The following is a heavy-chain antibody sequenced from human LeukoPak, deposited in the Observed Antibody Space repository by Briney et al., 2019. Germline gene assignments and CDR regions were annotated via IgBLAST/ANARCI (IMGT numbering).Heavy chain of an antibody. CDR1: GFSFSTYW. Sequence: GGSLRLSCAASGFSFSTYWMHWVRQVPGKGLVWVSRIKSDGSSTSYAGSVKGRFTISRDNAKNTLYLQMNSLRGDDTAVYYCARDQGGNPGLDYFDYWGQGTLVTVSS. D-gene: IGHD4-23*01. V-gene: IGHV3-74*01. CDR3: ARDQGGNPGLDYFDY. J-gene: IGHJ4*02. CDR2: IKSDGSST.